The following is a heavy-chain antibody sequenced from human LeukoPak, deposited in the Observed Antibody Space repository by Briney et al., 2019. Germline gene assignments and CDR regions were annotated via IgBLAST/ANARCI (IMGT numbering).Heavy chain of an antibody. CDR2: IYPGDSDT. CDR3: ARRAAKWELLDH. D-gene: IGHD1-26*01. Sequence: GESLKISCKGSGYSFTSSWIAWVRQMPGKGLEWMGIIYPGDSDTRYSPSFQGQVTISVDKSITTAYLQWSSLKASDTAIYYCARRAAKWELLDHWGQGTLVTVSP. CDR1: GYSFTSSW. V-gene: IGHV5-51*01. J-gene: IGHJ5*02.